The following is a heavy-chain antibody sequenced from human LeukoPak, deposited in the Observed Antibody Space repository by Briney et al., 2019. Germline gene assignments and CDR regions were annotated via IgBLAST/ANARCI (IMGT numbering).Heavy chain of an antibody. CDR3: ARASRELLTGFDY. V-gene: IGHV1-69*06. CDR2: IIPIFGTA. D-gene: IGHD1-26*01. Sequence: ASVKVSCTASGGTFSSYAISWVRQAPGQGLEWMGGIIPIFGTANYAQKFQGRVTITADKSTSTAYMELSRLRSDDTAVYYCARASRELLTGFDYWGQGTLVTVSS. CDR1: GGTFSSYA. J-gene: IGHJ4*02.